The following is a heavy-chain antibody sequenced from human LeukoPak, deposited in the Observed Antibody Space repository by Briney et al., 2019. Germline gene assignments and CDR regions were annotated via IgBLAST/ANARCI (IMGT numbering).Heavy chain of an antibody. CDR3: AKDHGSGLLYFDY. Sequence: PGGSLRLSCAASGFTFSSYAMSWVRQAPGKGLEWVSAISGSGGSTYYADSVKGRFTISRDNSKNTLYLQMNSLRAEDTALYYCAKDHGSGLLYFDYWGQGTLVTVSS. J-gene: IGHJ4*02. CDR2: ISGSGGST. V-gene: IGHV3-23*01. D-gene: IGHD6-19*01. CDR1: GFTFSSYA.